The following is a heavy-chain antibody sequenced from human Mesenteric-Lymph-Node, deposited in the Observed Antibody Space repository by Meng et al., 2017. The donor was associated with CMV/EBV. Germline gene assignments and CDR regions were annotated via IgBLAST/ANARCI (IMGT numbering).Heavy chain of an antibody. CDR2: IIPIFGTA. V-gene: IGHV1-69*01. D-gene: IGHD1-26*01. Sequence: CTFSSYAISWVRQAPGQGLEWMGGIIPIFGTANYAQKFQGRVTITADESTSTAYMELSSLRSEDTAVYYCARDPTTSGAAPPIWFDPWGQGTLVTVSS. J-gene: IGHJ5*02. CDR3: ARDPTTSGAAPPIWFDP. CDR1: CTFSSYA.